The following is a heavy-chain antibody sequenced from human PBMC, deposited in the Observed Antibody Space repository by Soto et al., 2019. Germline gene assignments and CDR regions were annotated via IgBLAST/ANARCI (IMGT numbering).Heavy chain of an antibody. Sequence: SETLSLTCTVSGGSISSSSYYWGWIRQPPGKGLEWIGSIYYSGSTYYNPSLKSRVTISVDTSKNQFSLKLSSVTAADTAVYYCARHKGFLEWLTGWFDPWGQGTLVTVSS. CDR1: GGSISSSSYY. CDR3: ARHKGFLEWLTGWFDP. D-gene: IGHD3-3*01. J-gene: IGHJ5*02. V-gene: IGHV4-39*01. CDR2: IYYSGST.